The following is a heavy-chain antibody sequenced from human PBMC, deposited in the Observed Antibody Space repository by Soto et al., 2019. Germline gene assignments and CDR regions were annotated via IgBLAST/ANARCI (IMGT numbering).Heavy chain of an antibody. CDR3: ARDLIAARPEYYFDS. J-gene: IGHJ4*02. D-gene: IGHD6-6*01. Sequence: QVQLVESGGGVVQPGRSLRLSCAASGFTFSRYAMHWVRQAHGKGLEWVAIIWNDGSKKFYADSVEGRFTVSRDNSKNTLYLQLNSLRAEDTALYYCARDLIAARPEYYFDSWGQGTLVTVSS. CDR1: GFTFSRYA. CDR2: IWNDGSKK. V-gene: IGHV3-33*01.